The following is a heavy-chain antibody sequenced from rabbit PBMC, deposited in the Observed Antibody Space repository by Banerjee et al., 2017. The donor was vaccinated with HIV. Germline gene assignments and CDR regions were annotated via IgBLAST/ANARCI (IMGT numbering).Heavy chain of an antibody. V-gene: IGHV1S45*01. Sequence: QEQLEESGGDLVKPEGSLTLTCTASGFSFSNKYVMCWVRQAPGKGLEWIACINTSSGVTVYATWAKGRFTISKTSWTTVTLQMTSLTVADTATYFCARNYVGDGGYYYSTDLDLWGQGTLVTVS. CDR3: ARNYVGDGGYYYSTDLDL. D-gene: IGHD1-1*01. CDR2: INTSSGVT. CDR1: GFSFSNKYV. J-gene: IGHJ3*01.